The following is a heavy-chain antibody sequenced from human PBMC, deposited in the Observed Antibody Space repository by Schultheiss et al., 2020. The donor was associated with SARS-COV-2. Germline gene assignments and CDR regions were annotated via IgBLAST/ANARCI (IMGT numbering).Heavy chain of an antibody. D-gene: IGHD2/OR15-2a*01. V-gene: IGHV3-72*01. CDR2: TRNKANGYTT. CDR3: ARLLLRDSYFYGMGV. Sequence: GESLKISCAASGFTFSDHYMDWVRQSPGKGLEWVGRTRNKANGYTTHYAASVKGRFTILRDDSKNSLYLQMNSLRAEDTAVYYCARLLLRDSYFYGMGVWGQGTTVTVSS. J-gene: IGHJ6*02. CDR1: GFTFSDHY.